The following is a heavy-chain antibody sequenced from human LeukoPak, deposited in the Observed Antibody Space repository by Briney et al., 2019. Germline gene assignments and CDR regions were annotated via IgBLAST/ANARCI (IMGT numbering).Heavy chain of an antibody. CDR1: RFTFSSYW. Sequence: PGGSLRLSCAASRFTFSSYWMSWVRQAPGKGLEWVANIQQDGSEKYYVDSVKGRFTISRDNAKNSLYLQMNSLRAEGTAVYYCAKATTRVGSLIDYWGQGTLVTVSS. CDR3: AKATTRVGSLIDY. V-gene: IGHV3-7*03. D-gene: IGHD1-26*01. CDR2: IQQDGSEK. J-gene: IGHJ4*02.